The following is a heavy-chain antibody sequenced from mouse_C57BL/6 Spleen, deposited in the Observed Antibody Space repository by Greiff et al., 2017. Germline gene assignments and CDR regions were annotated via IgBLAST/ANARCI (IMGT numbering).Heavy chain of an antibody. D-gene: IGHD4-1*01. CDR3: ARGANWDVPNYFDY. CDR2: IDPSDSET. V-gene: IGHV1-52*01. J-gene: IGHJ2*01. Sequence: QVHVKQPGAELVRPGSSVKLSCKASGYTFTSYWMHWVKQRPIQGLEWIGNIDPSDSETHYNQKFKDKATLTVDKSSSTAYMQLSSLTSEDSAVYYCARGANWDVPNYFDYWGQGTTLTVSS. CDR1: GYTFTSYW.